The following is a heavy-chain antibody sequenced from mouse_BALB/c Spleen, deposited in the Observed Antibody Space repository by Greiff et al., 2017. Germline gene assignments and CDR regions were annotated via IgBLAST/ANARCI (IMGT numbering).Heavy chain of an antibody. J-gene: IGHJ4*01. CDR2: ILPGSGST. Sequence: VQLQQSGAELMKPGASVKISCKATGYTFSSYWIEWVKQRPGHGLEWIGEILPGSGSTNYNEKFKGKATFTADTSSNTAYMQLSSLTSEDSAVYYCARFTTATYYAMDYWGQGTSVTVSS. CDR3: ARFTTATYYAMDY. V-gene: IGHV1-9*01. D-gene: IGHD1-2*01. CDR1: GYTFSSYW.